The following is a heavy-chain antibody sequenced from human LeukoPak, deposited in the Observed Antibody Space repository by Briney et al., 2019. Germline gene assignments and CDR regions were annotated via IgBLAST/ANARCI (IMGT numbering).Heavy chain of an antibody. CDR3: ARGSYSSGYSGY. CDR1: GGTFSSYA. J-gene: IGHJ4*02. CDR2: IIPIFGTA. Sequence: GASVKVSCKASGGTFSSYAISWVRQAPGQGLEWMGRIIPIFGTASYAQKFQGRVTITTDESTSTAYMELSSLRSEDTAVYYCARGSYSSGYSGYWGQGTLVTVSS. V-gene: IGHV1-69*05. D-gene: IGHD3-22*01.